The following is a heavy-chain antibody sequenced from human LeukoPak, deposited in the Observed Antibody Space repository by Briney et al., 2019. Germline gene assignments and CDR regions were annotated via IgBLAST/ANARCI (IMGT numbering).Heavy chain of an antibody. Sequence: GGCLRLSSAPSGFTFTLYSTHWVPHTPQKRLVCGSRIHTAGIATIYADSVKGRFNISRDNAKNPLYLQMNSLRAEDTAVYYCARHLLGDYGALDIWGQGAMVTISS. D-gene: IGHD4-17*01. CDR2: IHTAGIAT. J-gene: IGHJ3*02. CDR3: ARHLLGDYGALDI. V-gene: IGHV3-74*01. CDR1: GFTFTLYS.